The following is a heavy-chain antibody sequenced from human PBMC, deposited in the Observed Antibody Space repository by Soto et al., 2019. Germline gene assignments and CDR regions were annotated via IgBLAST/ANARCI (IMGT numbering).Heavy chain of an antibody. CDR2: ISGSGGST. J-gene: IGHJ6*02. Sequence: GGSLRLSCAASGFTFSSYAMSWVRQAPGKGLEWVSAISGSGGSTYYADSVKGRFTISRDNSKNTLYLQMNSLRAEDTAVYYCAKDIRDFRPIFGVVSDVWGQGTTVTVSS. V-gene: IGHV3-23*01. CDR3: AKDIRDFRPIFGVVSDV. D-gene: IGHD3-3*01. CDR1: GFTFSSYA.